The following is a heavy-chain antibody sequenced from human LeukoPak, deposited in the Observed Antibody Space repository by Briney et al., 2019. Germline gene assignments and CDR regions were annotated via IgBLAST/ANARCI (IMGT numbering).Heavy chain of an antibody. V-gene: IGHV4-34*01. D-gene: IGHD3-10*01. Sequence: KPSETLSLTCAVYGGSFSGYYWSWIRQPPGKGLEWIGEINHSGSTNYNPSLKSRVTISVDTSKNQFSLKLSSVTAADTAVYYCARGSRITMVRGVRSSRWFDPWGQGTLVTVSS. J-gene: IGHJ5*01. CDR2: INHSGST. CDR3: ARGSRITMVRGVRSSRWFDP. CDR1: GGSFSGYY.